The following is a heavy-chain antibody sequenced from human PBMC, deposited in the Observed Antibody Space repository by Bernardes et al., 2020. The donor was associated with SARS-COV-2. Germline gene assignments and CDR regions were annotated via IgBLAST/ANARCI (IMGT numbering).Heavy chain of an antibody. J-gene: IGHJ2*01. CDR2: IIPILGIA. Sequence: SVKVSCKASGGTFSSYTISWVRQAPGQGLEWMGRIIPILGIANYAQKFQGRVTITADKSTSTAYMELSSLRSEDTAVYYCASTPLCSGGRGLCWYFDLWGRGTLVTVSS. CDR1: GGTFSSYT. V-gene: IGHV1-69*02. D-gene: IGHD2-15*01. CDR3: ASTPLCSGGRGLCWYFDL.